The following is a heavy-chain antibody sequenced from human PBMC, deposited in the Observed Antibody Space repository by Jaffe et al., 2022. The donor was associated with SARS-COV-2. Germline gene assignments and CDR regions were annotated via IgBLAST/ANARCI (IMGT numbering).Heavy chain of an antibody. Sequence: QVQLVESGGGVVQPGRSLRLSCAASGFTFSSYGMHWVRQAPGKGLEWVAVIWYDGSNKYYADSVKGRFTISRDNSKNTLYLQMNSLRAEDTAVYYCARAGDVDTAMVPVDYWGQGTLVTVSS. D-gene: IGHD5-18*01. CDR2: IWYDGSNK. J-gene: IGHJ4*02. CDR1: GFTFSSYG. CDR3: ARAGDVDTAMVPVDY. V-gene: IGHV3-33*01.